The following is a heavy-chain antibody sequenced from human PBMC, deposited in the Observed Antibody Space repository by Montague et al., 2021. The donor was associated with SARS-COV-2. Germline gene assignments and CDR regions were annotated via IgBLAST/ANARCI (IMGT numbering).Heavy chain of an antibody. CDR2: VSYRGST. J-gene: IGHJ4*02. V-gene: IGHV4-59*01. CDR1: GGSMSSYH. Sequence: SETLSLTCSVSGGSMSSYHWVWIRQPPGKGLEWIGYVSYRGSTNYNLSLKSRVTISLDTSKNRFSLRVTSVTAADTAVYYCARDVRYYYDQWGPGILVTVSS. CDR3: ARDVRYYYDQ. D-gene: IGHD3-10*01.